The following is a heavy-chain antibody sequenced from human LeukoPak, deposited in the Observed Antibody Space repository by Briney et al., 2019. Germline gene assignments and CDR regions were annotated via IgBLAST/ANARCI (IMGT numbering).Heavy chain of an antibody. CDR1: GASISNSSYC. CDR3: AGEKNFYSGSHCRGDFFAS. V-gene: IGHV4-39*02. CDR2: IYFTETT. J-gene: IGHJ4*02. D-gene: IGHD3-3*01. Sequence: SETLSLTCTVSGASISNSSYCWGWNRQSPGTGLEWIGSIYFTETTYSNPSLKTRARIFFNTSQNQFSLRLTSVTAADTAIYYCAGEKNFYSGSHCRGDFFASGGGGPVVGVSS.